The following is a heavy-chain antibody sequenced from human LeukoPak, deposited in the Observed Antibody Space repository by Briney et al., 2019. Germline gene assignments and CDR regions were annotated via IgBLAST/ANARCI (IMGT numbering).Heavy chain of an antibody. D-gene: IGHD5/OR15-5a*01. J-gene: IGHJ4*02. Sequence: QSGGSLRLSCAASGFTFSTYWMSWVRQAPGKGLEWVANIKQDGSEKYYVDSVKGRFTISRDNAKNSLYLQMNSLRTEDTAAYYCARDSTLRYYFDYWGQGTLVTVSS. CDR3: ARDSTLRYYFDY. CDR1: GFTFSTYW. V-gene: IGHV3-7*03. CDR2: IKQDGSEK.